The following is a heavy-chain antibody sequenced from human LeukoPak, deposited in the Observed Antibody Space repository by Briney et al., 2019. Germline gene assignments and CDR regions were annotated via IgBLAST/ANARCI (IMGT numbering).Heavy chain of an antibody. J-gene: IGHJ4*02. CDR3: ARTQRWLQLRNLFDY. CDR2: INHSGST. V-gene: IGHV4-34*01. Sequence: SETLSLTCAVYGVSFSGYYWSWLRQPPGKGLEWIGEINHSGSTNYNPSLKSRVTISVDTSKNQFSLKLSSVTAADTAVYYCARTQRWLQLRNLFDYWGQGTLVTVSS. CDR1: GVSFSGYY. D-gene: IGHD5-24*01.